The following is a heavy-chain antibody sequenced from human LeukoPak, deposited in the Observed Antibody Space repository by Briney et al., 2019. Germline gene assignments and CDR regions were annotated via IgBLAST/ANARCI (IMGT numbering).Heavy chain of an antibody. CDR2: ISGSGGST. CDR1: GFTFSSYA. D-gene: IGHD6-13*01. CDR3: ARDRRGKIIAAAAY. Sequence: GGSLRLSCAASGFTFSSYAMSWVRQAPGKGLEWVSAISGSGGSTYYADSVKGRFTISRDNAKNLLYLQMNSLRAEDTAVYYCARDRRGKIIAAAAYWGQGTLVTVSS. V-gene: IGHV3-23*01. J-gene: IGHJ4*02.